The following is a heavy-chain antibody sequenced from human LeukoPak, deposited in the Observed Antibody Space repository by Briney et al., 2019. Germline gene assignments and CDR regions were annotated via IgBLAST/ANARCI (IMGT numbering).Heavy chain of an antibody. CDR1: GGSISSQNW. Sequence: SETLSLTCAVSGGSISSQNWWSWVRQPPGKGLEWIGEIFHSGSTHYNPSLKSRVTISVDKSKNQFSLNLSSVAAADTAVYYCAKGDIPNWFDPWGQGTLVTVSS. CDR2: IFHSGST. D-gene: IGHD2-2*02. V-gene: IGHV4-4*02. J-gene: IGHJ5*02. CDR3: AKGDIPNWFDP.